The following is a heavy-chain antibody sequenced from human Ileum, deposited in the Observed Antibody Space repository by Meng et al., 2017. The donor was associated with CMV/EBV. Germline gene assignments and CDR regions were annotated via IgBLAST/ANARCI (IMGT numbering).Heavy chain of an antibody. V-gene: IGHV6-1*01. J-gene: IGHJ4*02. CDR3: ATDWDLNY. Sequence: QVEMTQLVPGMGKPSQTLSLTWAISGDSVSSTMASWSWIRQSPSRGLEWLGRTFYKSTYYNDYAVSVKSRIIINADTSNNQLSLQLNSVTPDDTAVYYCATDWDLNYWGQGILVTVSS. CDR2: TFYKSTYYN. D-gene: IGHD3-9*01. CDR1: GDSVSSTMAS.